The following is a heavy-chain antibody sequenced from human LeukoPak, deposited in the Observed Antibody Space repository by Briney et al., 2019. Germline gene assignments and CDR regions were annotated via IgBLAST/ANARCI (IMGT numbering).Heavy chain of an antibody. CDR2: ISSSSSYI. CDR3: ARDLHIVVVVAARSFDP. J-gene: IGHJ5*02. Sequence: GGSLRLSCAASGFTFSSYAMSWVRQAPGKGLEWVSSISSSSSYIYYADSVKGRFTISRDNAKNSLYLQMNSLRAEDTAVYYCARDLHIVVVVAARSFDPWGQGTLVTVSS. V-gene: IGHV3-21*01. D-gene: IGHD2-15*01. CDR1: GFTFSSYA.